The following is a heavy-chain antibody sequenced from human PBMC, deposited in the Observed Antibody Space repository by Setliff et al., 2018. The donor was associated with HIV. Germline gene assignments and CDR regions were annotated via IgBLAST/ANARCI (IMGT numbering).Heavy chain of an antibody. J-gene: IGHJ5*02. Sequence: LSLTCTVSGGSISSGGYYWSWIRQHPEKGLEWIGYIYYSGSAYYNPSLKSRVTISLDTSKNQFSLKLTSMTAADTAVYYCARGPIHNSGSYYRWFDPWGQGTLVTVSS. CDR2: IYYSGSA. D-gene: IGHD1-26*01. CDR1: GGSISSGGYY. V-gene: IGHV4-31*03. CDR3: ARGPIHNSGSYYRWFDP.